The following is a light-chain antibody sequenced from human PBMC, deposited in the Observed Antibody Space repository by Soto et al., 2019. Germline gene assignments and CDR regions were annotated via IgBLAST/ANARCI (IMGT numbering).Light chain of an antibody. Sequence: QSVLTQPPSASGTPGQRVTISCSGSSSNIGSNTVSWYQQQPGKAPKLVISDVSNRPSGVSDRFSGSKSGNTASLTISGLQTEDEADYYCASYTTSSTYVFGTGTRSPS. CDR3: ASYTTSSTYV. V-gene: IGLV2-14*01. CDR2: DVS. CDR1: SSNIGSNT. J-gene: IGLJ1*01.